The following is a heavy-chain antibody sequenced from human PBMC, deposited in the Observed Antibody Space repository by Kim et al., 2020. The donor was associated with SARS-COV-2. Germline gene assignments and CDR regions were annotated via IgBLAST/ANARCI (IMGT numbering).Heavy chain of an antibody. CDR1: GGSISSSSYY. D-gene: IGHD6-13*01. CDR2: IYNSGST. CDR3: ARHTDSSSWQSYYYYYYGMDV. Sequence: SETLSLTCTVSGGSISSSSYYWGWIRQPPGKGLEWIGSIYNSGSTYYNPSLKSRVTISVDTSKNQFSLKLSSVTAADTAVYYCARHTDSSSWQSYYYYYYGMDVWGQGTTVTVSS. J-gene: IGHJ6*02. V-gene: IGHV4-39*01.